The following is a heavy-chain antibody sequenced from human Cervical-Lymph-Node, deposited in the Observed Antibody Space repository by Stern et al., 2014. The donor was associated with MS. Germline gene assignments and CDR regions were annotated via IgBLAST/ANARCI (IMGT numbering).Heavy chain of an antibody. D-gene: IGHD3-10*01. J-gene: IGHJ4*02. V-gene: IGHV1-69*01. CDR3: ALGGFGHYFEY. CDR2: IIPIIGTA. Sequence: LQLVQSGAEVQKPGFSVKVSCRASGGTFSSSDISWVRQAPGEGLEWMGVIIPIIGTANYAQKYQGRVTITADESTSTAYMELSSLRSEDTAIYYCALGGFGHYFEYWGQGTLVTVSS. CDR1: GGTFSSSD.